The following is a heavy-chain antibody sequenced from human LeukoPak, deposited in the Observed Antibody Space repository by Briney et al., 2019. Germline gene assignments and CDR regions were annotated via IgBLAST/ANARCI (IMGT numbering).Heavy chain of an antibody. J-gene: IGHJ4*02. CDR2: ISSTGGTT. CDR3: AKDINYGDPYYFDY. CDR1: GITFSSYG. V-gene: IGHV3-23*01. Sequence: GGSLRLSCAASGITFSSYGMSWVRQAPGKGLEWVSSISSTGGTTYYADSVKGRFTISRDNSKNTLYLQLNSLRAEDTAVYYCAKDINYGDPYYFDYWGQGTLVTVSS. D-gene: IGHD4-17*01.